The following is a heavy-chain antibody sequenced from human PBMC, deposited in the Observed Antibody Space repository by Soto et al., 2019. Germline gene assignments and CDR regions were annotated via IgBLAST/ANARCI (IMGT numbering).Heavy chain of an antibody. V-gene: IGHV4-59*01. J-gene: IGHJ3*02. CDR1: GGSISSYY. D-gene: IGHD1-7*01. Sequence: QVQLQESGPGLVKPSETLSLTCTVSGGSISSYYLSWIRQPPGKGLEWIGYIYYDSGSTNYNPSLKSRVTISADTSKNQFSLKLSSVTAADTAVFYCARRNYVGAFDIWGQGTMVTVSS. CDR2: IYYDSGST. CDR3: ARRNYVGAFDI.